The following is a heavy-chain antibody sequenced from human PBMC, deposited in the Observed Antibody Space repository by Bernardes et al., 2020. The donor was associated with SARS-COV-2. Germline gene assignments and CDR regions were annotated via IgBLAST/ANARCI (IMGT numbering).Heavy chain of an antibody. V-gene: IGHV4-4*02. Sequence: SETLSLTCSVSGSSISDSNWWTWVRQPPGKGPEWIVEVNHRGTINYNPSLKSRVAISLDKSKNQFFLDVPSATAADTAVDFCCRGLTSYCGADTCHPGWIDPWGQGIMIT. J-gene: IGHJ5*02. CDR1: GSSISDSNW. CDR2: VNHRGTI. D-gene: IGHD2-21*02. CDR3: CRGLTSYCGADTCHPGWIDP.